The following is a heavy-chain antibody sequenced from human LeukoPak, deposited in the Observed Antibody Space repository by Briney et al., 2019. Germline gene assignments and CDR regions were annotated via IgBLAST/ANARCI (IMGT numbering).Heavy chain of an antibody. D-gene: IGHD2-15*01. CDR1: GYTFTGYY. Sequence: ASVKVSCKASGYTFTGYYMHWVRQAPGQGLEWMGWINPNSGDTNYAQKFQGRVTMTRDTSISTAYMELSRLRSDDTAVYYCARDQVARDIVVVLAATGTNDYWGQGTLVTGPS. V-gene: IGHV1-2*02. J-gene: IGHJ4*02. CDR3: ARDQVARDIVVVLAATGTNDY. CDR2: INPNSGDT.